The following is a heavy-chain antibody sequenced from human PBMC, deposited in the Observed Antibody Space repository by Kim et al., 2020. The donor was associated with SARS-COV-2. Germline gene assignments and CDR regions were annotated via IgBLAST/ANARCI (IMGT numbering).Heavy chain of an antibody. Sequence: VKGRFTISRDNAKNSLYLQMNSLRAEDTAVYYCARSGGGYSGWLPGYFDYWGQGTLVTVSS. J-gene: IGHJ4*02. D-gene: IGHD6-19*01. V-gene: IGHV3-48*03. CDR3: ARSGGGYSGWLPGYFDY.